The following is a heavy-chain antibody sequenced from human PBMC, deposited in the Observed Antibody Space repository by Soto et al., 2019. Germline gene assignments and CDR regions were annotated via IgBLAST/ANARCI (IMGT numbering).Heavy chain of an antibody. CDR2: INSDGSST. J-gene: IGHJ5*02. Sequence: DVQLVESGGGLVQPGGSLRLSCAVSGFTFSNYWMHWVRQAPGKGLVWVSRINSDGSSTSYADFVKGRFTISRDNAKNTLYLQMNSLRAEDTAVYYCARFRVDGDYVPWGQGTLVTVSS. D-gene: IGHD4-17*01. V-gene: IGHV3-74*01. CDR3: ARFRVDGDYVP. CDR1: GFTFSNYW.